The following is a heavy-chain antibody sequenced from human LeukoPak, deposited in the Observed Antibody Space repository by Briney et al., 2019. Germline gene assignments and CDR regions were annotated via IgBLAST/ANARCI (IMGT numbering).Heavy chain of an antibody. D-gene: IGHD4-17*01. Sequence: SETLSLTCAVYGGSFSGYYWSRIRQPPGKGLEWIGEINHSGSTNYNPSLKSRVTISVDTSKNQFSLKLSSVTAADTAVYYCARGYRFEDDYRANWFDPWGQGTLVTVSS. V-gene: IGHV4-34*01. CDR1: GGSFSGYY. J-gene: IGHJ5*02. CDR2: INHSGST. CDR3: ARGYRFEDDYRANWFDP.